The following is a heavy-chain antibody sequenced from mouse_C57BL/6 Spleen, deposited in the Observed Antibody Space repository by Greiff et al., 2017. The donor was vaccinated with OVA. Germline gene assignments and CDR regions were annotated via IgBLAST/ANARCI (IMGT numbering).Heavy chain of an antibody. CDR1: GFAFSSSW. CDR2: IYPGDGDT. V-gene: IGHV1-82*01. D-gene: IGHD1-1*01. J-gene: IGHJ4*01. CDR3: ARLRYYGSREWALDY. Sequence: QVQLQQSGPELVKPGASVKISCTASGFAFSSSWMNWVKQRPGKGLEWIGRIYPGDGDTKYTGKFKGKATLTADKSSSTAYMQLSSLTSEDSAVYSCARLRYYGSREWALDYWGQGTSVTVSA.